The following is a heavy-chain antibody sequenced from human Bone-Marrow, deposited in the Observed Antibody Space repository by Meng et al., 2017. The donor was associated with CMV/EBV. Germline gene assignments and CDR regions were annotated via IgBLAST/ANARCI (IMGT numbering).Heavy chain of an antibody. J-gene: IGHJ4*02. CDR2: IIPIFGTA. CDR1: GGTVSSYA. Sequence: SCKASGGTVSSYAVSWGRRAPGQGLEWMGGIIPIFGTANYAQKFQGRVTITADESTSTAYMELSSLRSEDTAVYYCARAWGGAQLDYWGQGTLVTVSS. V-gene: IGHV1-69*01. D-gene: IGHD3-16*01. CDR3: ARAWGGAQLDY.